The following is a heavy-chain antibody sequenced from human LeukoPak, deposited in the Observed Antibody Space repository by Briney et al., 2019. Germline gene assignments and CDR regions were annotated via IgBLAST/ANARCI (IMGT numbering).Heavy chain of an antibody. Sequence: ASVKVSCKASGYTFTSYGISWVRQAPGQGLEWVGWISAYNGNTNYAQKLQGRVTMTRDTSTSTVYMELSSLRSEDTAVYYCARGNRIGEPLFYYWGQGTLVTVSS. V-gene: IGHV1-18*01. D-gene: IGHD3-10*01. CDR3: ARGNRIGEPLFYY. J-gene: IGHJ4*02. CDR2: ISAYNGNT. CDR1: GYTFTSYG.